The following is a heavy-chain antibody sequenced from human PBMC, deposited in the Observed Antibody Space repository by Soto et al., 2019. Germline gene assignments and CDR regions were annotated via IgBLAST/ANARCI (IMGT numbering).Heavy chain of an antibody. V-gene: IGHV1-18*01. Sequence: SVKVSCKASGYTFTSYGISWVRQAPGQGLEWMGWISAYNGNTNYAQKLQGRVTMTTDTSTSTAYMELRSLRSDDTAVYYCARGFGAARFLEWYRGYYYYGMDVWGQGTTVTVSS. CDR1: GYTFTSYG. CDR2: ISAYNGNT. CDR3: ARGFGAARFLEWYRGYYYYGMDV. D-gene: IGHD3-3*01. J-gene: IGHJ6*02.